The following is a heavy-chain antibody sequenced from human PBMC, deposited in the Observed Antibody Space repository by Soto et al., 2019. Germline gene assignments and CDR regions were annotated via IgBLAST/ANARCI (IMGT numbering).Heavy chain of an antibody. CDR3: AKGAELGYCSSTSCYEVGY. D-gene: IGHD2-2*01. CDR2: ISGSGGST. CDR1: GFTFSSYA. Sequence: GGSLRLSCAASGFTFSSYAMSWVRQAPGKGLEWASAISGSGGSTYYADSVKGRFTISRDNSKNTLYLQMNSLRAEDTAVYYCAKGAELGYCSSTSCYEVGYWGQGTLVTVSS. J-gene: IGHJ4*02. V-gene: IGHV3-23*01.